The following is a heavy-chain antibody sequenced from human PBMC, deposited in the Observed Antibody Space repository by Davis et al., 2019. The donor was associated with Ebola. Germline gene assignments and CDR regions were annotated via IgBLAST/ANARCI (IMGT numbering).Heavy chain of an antibody. V-gene: IGHV2-26*01. CDR1: GFSLSNDKMG. Sequence: SGPTLVKPTETLTLTCTVSGFSLSNDKMGVSWIRQPPGKALECLAHIFSNDEKSYSTSLKSRLTISKDTRNGQVVLTMTNMDPVDTATYFCARIRSNYDFWSAYRVDSFDIWGQGTMVTVSS. CDR3: ARIRSNYDFWSAYRVDSFDI. D-gene: IGHD3-3*01. CDR2: IFSNDEK. J-gene: IGHJ3*02.